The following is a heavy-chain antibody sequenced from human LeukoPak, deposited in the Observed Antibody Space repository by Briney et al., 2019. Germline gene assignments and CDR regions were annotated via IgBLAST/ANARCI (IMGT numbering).Heavy chain of an antibody. CDR1: GFTFSSYG. D-gene: IGHD1-26*01. CDR3: ARDHRGSYGGPVGTFDY. Sequence: GGSLRLSCAASGFTFSSYGMSWVRQAPGKGLEWVSAISGSGGSTYYADSVKGRFTISRDNAKNSLYLQMNSLRAEDTAVYYCARDHRGSYGGPVGTFDYWGQGTLVTVSS. CDR2: ISGSGGST. J-gene: IGHJ4*02. V-gene: IGHV3-23*01.